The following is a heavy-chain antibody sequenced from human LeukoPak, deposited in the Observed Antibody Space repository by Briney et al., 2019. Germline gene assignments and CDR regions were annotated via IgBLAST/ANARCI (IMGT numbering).Heavy chain of an antibody. CDR2: MNPNSGNT. CDR1: GYTFTSYD. D-gene: IGHD2-2*01. CDR3: ARGGFLGYCSSTSCYYYYYCMDV. Sequence: ASVKVSCKASGYTFTSYDINWVRQATGQGLEWMGWMNPNSGNTGYAQKFQGRVTITRNTSISTAYMELSSLRSEDTAVYYCARGGFLGYCSSTSCYYYYYCMDVWGKGTTVTVSS. V-gene: IGHV1-8*03. J-gene: IGHJ6*03.